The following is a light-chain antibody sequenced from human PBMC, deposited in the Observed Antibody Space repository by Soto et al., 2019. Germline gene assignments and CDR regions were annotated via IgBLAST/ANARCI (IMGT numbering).Light chain of an antibody. CDR2: EVS. J-gene: IGLJ1*01. CDR3: SSYAGSNNYV. V-gene: IGLV2-8*01. Sequence: QSALTQPPSASGSPGQSVTISCTGTSSDVGGYNYVSWYQQHPGKAPKLMIYEVSKQPSGVPDRFSGSKSGNTASLTVSGLQAEDEDDYYCSSYAGSNNYVFGTGTKLTVL. CDR1: SSDVGGYNY.